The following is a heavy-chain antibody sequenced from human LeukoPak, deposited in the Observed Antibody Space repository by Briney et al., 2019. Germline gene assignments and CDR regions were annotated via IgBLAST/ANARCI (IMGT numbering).Heavy chain of an antibody. J-gene: IGHJ4*02. CDR1: GYTFTANY. V-gene: IGHV1-2*02. CDR2: INSNSGAT. Sequence: ASVKVSCKTSGYTFTANYMHWVRQAPGQGLEWVGWINSNSGATSYAQKSQGRVTMTRDTSISTAYMELSRLTPVDTAVYYCARGFGTSWYDYWGQGTLVTVSS. D-gene: IGHD6-13*01. CDR3: ARGFGTSWYDY.